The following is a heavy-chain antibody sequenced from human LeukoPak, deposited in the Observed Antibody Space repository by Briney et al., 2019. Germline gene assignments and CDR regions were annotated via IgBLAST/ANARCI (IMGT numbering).Heavy chain of an antibody. Sequence: GGSLRLSCAASGFTFSSYWMHWVRQAPGKGLVWVPRINSDGSSTSYADSVKGRFTISRDNAKNTLYLQMNSLRAEDTAVYYYARETYSYGRPFDYWGQGTLVTVSS. D-gene: IGHD5-18*01. J-gene: IGHJ4*02. CDR2: INSDGSST. CDR3: ARETYSYGRPFDY. CDR1: GFTFSSYW. V-gene: IGHV3-74*01.